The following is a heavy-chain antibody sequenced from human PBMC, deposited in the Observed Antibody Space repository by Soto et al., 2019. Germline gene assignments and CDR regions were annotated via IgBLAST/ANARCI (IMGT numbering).Heavy chain of an antibody. CDR1: GFIFSTSGSAFSRYA. V-gene: IGHV3-23*01. J-gene: IGHJ4*02. CDR3: ATPAYDY. CDR2: ISGSGVRT. Sequence: LRLSCAASGFIFSTSGSAFSRYAMTWVRQTPGKALEWVSSISGSGVRTYYSDSVRGRFTISRDNSKDRLYLEMNSVRAEDTAVYYCATPAYDYWGQRTLVTVSS. D-gene: IGHD3-16*01.